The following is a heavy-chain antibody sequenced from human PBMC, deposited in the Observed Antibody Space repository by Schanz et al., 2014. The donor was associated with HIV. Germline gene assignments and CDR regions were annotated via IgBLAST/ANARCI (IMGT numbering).Heavy chain of an antibody. J-gene: IGHJ3*02. Sequence: QVQLVESGGGVVQPGRSLRISCAASGFTFRNYGMHWVRQAPGKGLEWVAVIWYDGSNKYQADSVKGRFTTSRDNSKNTLYLQMNSLRAEDTAVYYCAKTTWGRRVDAFDIWGQGTMVTVSS. CDR2: IWYDGSNK. V-gene: IGHV3-33*06. CDR1: GFTFRNYG. CDR3: AKTTWGRRVDAFDI. D-gene: IGHD3-16*01.